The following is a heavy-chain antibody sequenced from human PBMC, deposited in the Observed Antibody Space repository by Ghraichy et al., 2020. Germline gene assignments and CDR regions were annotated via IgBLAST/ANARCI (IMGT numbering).Heavy chain of an antibody. CDR1: GYTYTAYA. V-gene: IGHV1-3*01. CDR2: VNPVSGDT. Sequence: ASVKVSCKASGYTYTAYAIHWVRQAPGQRLEWLAWVNPVSGDTKYSQKFQGRVTITRDTSASTAYMELSSLRSEDTAVYYCARAMYYYESGGFSVFDCWGQGTLVTVSS. D-gene: IGHD3-22*01. CDR3: ARAMYYYESGGFSVFDC. J-gene: IGHJ4*02.